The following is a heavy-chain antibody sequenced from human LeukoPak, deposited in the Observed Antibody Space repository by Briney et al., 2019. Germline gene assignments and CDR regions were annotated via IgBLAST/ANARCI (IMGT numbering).Heavy chain of an antibody. CDR2: INKDGGEK. Sequence: PGGSLRLSCAASGFTFSSYWMSWVRQAPGKGLEWVANINKDGGEKYYVDSVKGRFTISRDNSKNTLYLQMNSLRAEDTAVYYCASSAYDILTGYSKTYYYYGMDVWGQGTTVTVSS. CDR1: GFTFSSYW. V-gene: IGHV3-7*03. D-gene: IGHD3-9*01. CDR3: ASSAYDILTGYSKTYYYYGMDV. J-gene: IGHJ6*02.